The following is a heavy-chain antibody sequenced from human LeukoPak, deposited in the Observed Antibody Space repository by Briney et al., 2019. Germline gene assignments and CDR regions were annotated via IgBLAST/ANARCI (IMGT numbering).Heavy chain of an antibody. D-gene: IGHD3-10*01. CDR3: AREDDGSESWTMTYYYYYYMDV. J-gene: IGHJ6*03. CDR2: IYHSGST. V-gene: IGHV4-38-2*02. Sequence: SETLSLTCTVSGYSINSGYYWAWIRQPPGKGLQWIGSIYHSGSTYYNPSLKSRVTISIDTSKNQFSLKLSSVTAADTAVYHCAREDDGSESWTMTYYYYYYMDVWGKGTTVTVSS. CDR1: GYSINSGYY.